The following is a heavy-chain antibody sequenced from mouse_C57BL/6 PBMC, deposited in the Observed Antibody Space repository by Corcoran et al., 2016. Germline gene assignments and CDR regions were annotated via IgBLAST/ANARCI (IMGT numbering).Heavy chain of an antibody. CDR2: IYPGSGNT. J-gene: IGHJ2*01. V-gene: IGHV1-76*01. Sequence: QLQLKQSGAELVRPGASVKLSYTASGYTFTAYYINWVKQRPGQGLEWSARIYPGSGNTYYNEKFKGKATLTAEKSSSTAYMQLSSLTSEDSAVYFCAREGLPISSMIYQRYYCDYWGQGTTLTVSS. D-gene: IGHD2-4*01. CDR3: AREGLPISSMIYQRYYCDY. CDR1: GYTFTAYY.